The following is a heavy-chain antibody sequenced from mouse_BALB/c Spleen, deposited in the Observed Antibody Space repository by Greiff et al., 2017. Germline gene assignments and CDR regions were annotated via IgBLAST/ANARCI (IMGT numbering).Heavy chain of an antibody. Sequence: EVHLVESGGGLVKPGGSLKLSCAASGFTFSSYAMSWVRQSPEKRLEWVAEISSGGSYTYYPDTVTGRFTISRDNAKNTLYLEMSSLRSEDTAMYYCARKGGTGTAWFAYWGQGTLVTVSA. D-gene: IGHD4-1*01. CDR3: ARKGGTGTAWFAY. J-gene: IGHJ3*01. V-gene: IGHV5-9-4*01. CDR2: ISSGGSYT. CDR1: GFTFSSYA.